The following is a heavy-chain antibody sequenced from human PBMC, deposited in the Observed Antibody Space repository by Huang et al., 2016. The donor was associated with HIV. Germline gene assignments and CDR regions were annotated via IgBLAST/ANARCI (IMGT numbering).Heavy chain of an antibody. D-gene: IGHD6-13*01. Sequence: EVQLVESGGGLVKPGGSLRLSCAASGFSLGSYNMYWVRQTAGKGQQWVSSISPSSSFIDYADSVKGRFSISRDNAKNSLYLQMNNLRGEDTAVYYCARDRGQQLSPFDSWGQGTLVTVSS. V-gene: IGHV3-21*01. J-gene: IGHJ4*02. CDR1: GFSLGSYN. CDR3: ARDRGQQLSPFDS. CDR2: ISPSSSFI.